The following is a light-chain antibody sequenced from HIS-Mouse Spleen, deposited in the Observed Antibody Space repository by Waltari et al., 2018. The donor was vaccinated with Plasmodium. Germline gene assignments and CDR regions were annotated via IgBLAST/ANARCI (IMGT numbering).Light chain of an antibody. CDR1: QSVRSN. CDR2: GAS. CDR3: QQYNNWSFT. J-gene: IGKJ3*01. Sequence: EIVMTQSPATLSVSPGERAHLSCRASQSVRSNLAWYQQKPGQAPRLLIYGASTRATGIPARFSGSGSGTEFTLTISSLQSEDFAVYYCQQYNNWSFTFGPGTKVDIK. V-gene: IGKV3-15*01.